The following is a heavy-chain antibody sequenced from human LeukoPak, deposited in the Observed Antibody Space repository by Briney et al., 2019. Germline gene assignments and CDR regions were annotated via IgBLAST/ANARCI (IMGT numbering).Heavy chain of an antibody. D-gene: IGHD4-17*01. Sequence: LAGESLRLSCAASGFTFSSYGMSWVRQAPGKGLEGVSHISDTVRDTWYANSVKGRFIISRDNSRDTVYLQMSSLRPEDTALYFCAKDNYGGIFASWGQGTLVTVSS. CDR3: AKDNYGGIFAS. CDR1: GFTFSSYG. J-gene: IGHJ4*02. CDR2: ISDTVRDT. V-gene: IGHV3-23*01.